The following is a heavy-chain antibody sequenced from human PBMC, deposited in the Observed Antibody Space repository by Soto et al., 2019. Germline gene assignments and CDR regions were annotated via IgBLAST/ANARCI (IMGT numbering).Heavy chain of an antibody. CDR3: ARRKLEMMYVGWFDP. CDR2: IHHSGST. Sequence: QVQLQESGPGLVKPSETLSLTCAVSGDSIISRNWWSWVRQTPGKGLEYIGEIHHSGSTNYNPSLKSRVTMSVDKSKNQFSLNLNSVTAVDTAIYYCARRKLEMMYVGWFDPWGQGTLVTVSS. D-gene: IGHD2-8*01. CDR1: GDSIISRNW. V-gene: IGHV4-4*02. J-gene: IGHJ5*02.